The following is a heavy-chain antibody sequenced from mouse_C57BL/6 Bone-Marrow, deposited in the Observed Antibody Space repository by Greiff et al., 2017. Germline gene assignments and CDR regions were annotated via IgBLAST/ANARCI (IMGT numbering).Heavy chain of an antibody. CDR3: SSLYYGGRGVDY. V-gene: IGHV1-52*01. J-gene: IGHJ2*02. Sequence: QVQLQQPGAELVRPGSSVKLSCKASGYTFTSYWMHWVKQRPIQGLEWIGNIDPSDSETHYNQKFKDKATLTVDKSSSTAYMQLSSLTSEDSAVFSGSSLYYGGRGVDYWGQGTSLTVFS. CDR1: GYTFTSYW. CDR2: IDPSDSET. D-gene: IGHD1-1*02.